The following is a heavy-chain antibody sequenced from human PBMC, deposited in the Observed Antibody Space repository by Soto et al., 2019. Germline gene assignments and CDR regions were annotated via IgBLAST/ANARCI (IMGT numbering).Heavy chain of an antibody. J-gene: IGHJ6*02. D-gene: IGHD2-15*01. CDR3: ANHKPLGYCSGGSCYPGFYYYYGMDV. Sequence: GESLKISCAASGFTFSSYAMSWVRQAPGKGLEWVSAISGSGGSTYYADSVKGRFTISRDNSKNTLYLQMNSLRAEDTAVYYCANHKPLGYCSGGSCYPGFYYYYGMDVWGQGTTVTVSS. CDR2: ISGSGGST. V-gene: IGHV3-23*01. CDR1: GFTFSSYA.